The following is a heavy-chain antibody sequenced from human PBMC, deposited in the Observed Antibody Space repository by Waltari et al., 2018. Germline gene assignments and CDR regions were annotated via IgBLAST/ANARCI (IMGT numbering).Heavy chain of an antibody. CDR1: GSTFTYYY. J-gene: IGHJ3*02. CDR2: VDPEDGDT. V-gene: IGHV1-69-2*01. D-gene: IGHD3-16*01. Sequence: EVQLVQPGAEVKKPGSPVKISCKVSGSTFTYYYIHGVQQAPGKGLVWMGLVDPEDGDTFCAGKFQGRATITAVTSTDTASMELSSLRSEDAAVYYCATDSHVITGGGVLFGFDIWGQGTMVTVSS. CDR3: ATDSHVITGGGVLFGFDI.